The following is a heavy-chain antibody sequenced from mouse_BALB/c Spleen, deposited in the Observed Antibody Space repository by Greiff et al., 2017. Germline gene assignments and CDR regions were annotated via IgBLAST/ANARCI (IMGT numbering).Heavy chain of an antibody. CDR2: IRNKANGYTT. Sequence: EVQLVGSGGGLVQPGGSLRLSCATSGFTFTDYYMSWVRQPPGKALEWLGFIRNKANGYTTEYSASVKGRFTISRDNSQSILYLQMNTLRAEDSATYYCARDGGNYYFDYWGQGTTLTVSS. CDR3: ARDGGNYYFDY. J-gene: IGHJ2*01. CDR1: GFTFTDYY. D-gene: IGHD2-1*01. V-gene: IGHV7-3*02.